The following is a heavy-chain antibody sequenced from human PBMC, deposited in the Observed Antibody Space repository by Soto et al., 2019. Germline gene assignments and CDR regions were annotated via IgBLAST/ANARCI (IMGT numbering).Heavy chain of an antibody. CDR2: INSDGSST. D-gene: IGHD2-15*01. J-gene: IGHJ4*02. CDR3: AKNPPGYCSGGSCYLALFFDY. CDR1: GFTFSSYW. Sequence: GGSLRLSCAASGFTFSSYWMHWVRQAPGKGLVWVSRINSDGSSTSYADSVKGRFTISRDNSKNTLYLQMNSLRAEDTAVYYCAKNPPGYCSGGSCYLALFFDYWGQGTLVTVSS. V-gene: IGHV3-74*01.